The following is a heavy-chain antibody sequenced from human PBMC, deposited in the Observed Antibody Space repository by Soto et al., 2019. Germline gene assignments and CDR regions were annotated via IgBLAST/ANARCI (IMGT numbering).Heavy chain of an antibody. CDR1: GGTFSSYA. D-gene: IGHD6-19*01. V-gene: IGHV1-69*13. CDR3: ARSGWPGYYGMDV. CDR2: IIPIFGTA. Sequence: SVKVSCTASGGTFSSYAISWVRQAPGQGLEWMGGIIPIFGTANYAQKFQGRVTVTADESTSTAYMELSSLRSEDTAVYYCARSGWPGYYGMDVWGQGTTVTVYS. J-gene: IGHJ6*02.